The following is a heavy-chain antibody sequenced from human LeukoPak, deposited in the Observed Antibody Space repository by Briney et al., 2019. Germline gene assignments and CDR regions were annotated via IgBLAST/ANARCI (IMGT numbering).Heavy chain of an antibody. Sequence: GGSLRLSCAASGFTFSRYWMHWVRQAPGKGLLWVSRINSDGSSTYYADSVKGRFTTSRDNAKNALHFQMSSLTAEDTAVYYCVLDLFSSFAFDIWGQGTMVTVSS. J-gene: IGHJ3*02. CDR2: INSDGSST. CDR1: GFTFSRYW. D-gene: IGHD3/OR15-3a*01. V-gene: IGHV3-74*01. CDR3: VLDLFSSFAFDI.